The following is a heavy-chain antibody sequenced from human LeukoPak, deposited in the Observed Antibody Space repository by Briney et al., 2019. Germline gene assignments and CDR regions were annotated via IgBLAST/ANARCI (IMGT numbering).Heavy chain of an antibody. Sequence: ASVKVSCKVSGYTLTELSMHWVRQAPGKGLEWMGGFGPEDGETIYAQKFQGRVTMTEDTSTDTAYMELSSLRSEDTAVYYCATMGSSSWYNAFDIWGQGTMVTVSS. CDR2: FGPEDGET. V-gene: IGHV1-24*01. D-gene: IGHD6-13*01. CDR1: GYTLTELS. J-gene: IGHJ3*02. CDR3: ATMGSSSWYNAFDI.